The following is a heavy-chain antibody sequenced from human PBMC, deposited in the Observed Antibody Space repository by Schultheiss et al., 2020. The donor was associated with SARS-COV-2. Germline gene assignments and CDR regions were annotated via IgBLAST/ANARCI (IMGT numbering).Heavy chain of an antibody. D-gene: IGHD3-10*01. V-gene: IGHV1-18*01. CDR3: ARALYGFFYYYYYMDV. J-gene: IGHJ6*03. Sequence: ASVKVSCKASGYTFTSYGISWVRQAPGQGLEWMGWISAYNGNTNYAQKLQGRVTMTTDTSTSTAYMELRSLRSDDTAVYYCARALYGFFYYYYYMDVWGKGTTVTVSS. CDR2: ISAYNGNT. CDR1: GYTFTSYG.